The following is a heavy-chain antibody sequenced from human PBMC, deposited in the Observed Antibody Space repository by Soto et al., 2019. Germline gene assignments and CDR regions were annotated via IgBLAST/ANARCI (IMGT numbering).Heavy chain of an antibody. D-gene: IGHD2-8*01. J-gene: IGHJ6*02. Sequence: GVLRLSCSASGFNFGSYGMSWVRQAPGKGLEWVSGLTASGLNTYYTDSVKGRFTISRDNSRNTVYLQMSGLRVEDTAVFHCAKGLGNAKEVWGQGTTVTVSS. CDR1: GFNFGSYG. CDR2: LTASGLNT. CDR3: AKGLGNAKEV. V-gene: IGHV3-23*01.